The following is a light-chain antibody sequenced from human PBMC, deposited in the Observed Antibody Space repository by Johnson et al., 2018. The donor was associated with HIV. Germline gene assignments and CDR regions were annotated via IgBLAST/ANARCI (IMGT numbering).Light chain of an antibody. CDR1: SSNIGNNY. V-gene: IGLV1-51*01. CDR3: GTWDSGLGAVYV. Sequence: QSVLTQPPSLSAAPGQTVTISCSGSSSNIGNNYVSWYQQLPGTAPKLLIYDNDKRPSGIPDRFSGSKSGTSATLGITGLQTGDEDDYYCGTWDSGLGAVYVFGPGTKVPVL. CDR2: DND. J-gene: IGLJ1*01.